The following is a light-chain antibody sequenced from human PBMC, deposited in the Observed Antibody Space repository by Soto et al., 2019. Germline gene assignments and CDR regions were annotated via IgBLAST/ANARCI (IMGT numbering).Light chain of an antibody. J-gene: IGLJ2*01. CDR3: SSYTTTSTVL. CDR1: SNDVGGYNY. V-gene: IGLV2-14*01. Sequence: QSALTQPASVSGSPGQSITISCTGTSNDVGGYNYVSWYQQHPGKAPKLIIYEASNRHSGVSIRFSGSKSGNTASLTISGLQAEDEADYYCSSYTTTSTVLFGGGTKLTVL. CDR2: EAS.